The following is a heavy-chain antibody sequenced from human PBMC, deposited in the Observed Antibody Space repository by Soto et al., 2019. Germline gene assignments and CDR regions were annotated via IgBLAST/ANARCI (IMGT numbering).Heavy chain of an antibody. V-gene: IGHV4-31*03. CDR1: GGSISSGGYY. CDR2: IYYSGST. Sequence: QVQLQESGPGLVKPSQTLSLTCTVSGGSISSGGYYWSWIRQHPGKGLEWIGYIYYSGSTYYNPSLKSRVTISVDTSKTQFSLKLSSVTAADTAVYYCARYNVDGSGSYYHWFDPWGQGTLVTVSS. J-gene: IGHJ5*02. CDR3: ARYNVDGSGSYYHWFDP. D-gene: IGHD3-10*01.